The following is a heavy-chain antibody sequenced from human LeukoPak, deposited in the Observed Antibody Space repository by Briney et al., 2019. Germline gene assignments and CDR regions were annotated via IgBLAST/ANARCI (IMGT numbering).Heavy chain of an antibody. Sequence: ASLKVSCKASGYTFTGYYMHWVRQAPGQGLEWMGWINPNSGGTNYAQKFQGRVTMTRDTSISTAYMELSRLRSDDTAVYYCASFLPIAAAGTFWGQGTLVTVSS. CDR2: INPNSGGT. D-gene: IGHD6-13*01. CDR1: GYTFTGYY. J-gene: IGHJ4*02. V-gene: IGHV1-2*02. CDR3: ASFLPIAAAGTF.